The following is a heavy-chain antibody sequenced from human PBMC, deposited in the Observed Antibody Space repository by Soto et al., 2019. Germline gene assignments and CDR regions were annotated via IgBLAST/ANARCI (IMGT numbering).Heavy chain of an antibody. Sequence: GGSLRLSCAASGFTFSSYGMHWVRQAPGKGLEWVAVISYDGSNKYYADSVKGRFTISRDNSKNTLYLQMNSLRAEDTAVYYCAKDFWSVSEGVYYYMDVWGKGTTVTVS. J-gene: IGHJ6*03. CDR1: GFTFSSYG. V-gene: IGHV3-30*18. CDR2: ISYDGSNK. D-gene: IGHD3-3*01. CDR3: AKDFWSVSEGVYYYMDV.